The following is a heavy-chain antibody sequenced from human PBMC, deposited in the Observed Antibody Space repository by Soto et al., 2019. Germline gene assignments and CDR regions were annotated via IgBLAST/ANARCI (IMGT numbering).Heavy chain of an antibody. D-gene: IGHD4-17*01. CDR1: GFRFSDHS. CDR3: ARLPKGSTVTS. CDR2: ITSSGDSI. V-gene: IGHV3-48*02. Sequence: VGSLRLSCVASGFRFSDHSMNWVRQAPGKGLEWVSYITSSGDSIQYADSVKGRFTVSRDNAKNSLFLHMNSLRDDDTAVYYCARLPKGSTVTSWGQGTLVTVSS. J-gene: IGHJ4*02.